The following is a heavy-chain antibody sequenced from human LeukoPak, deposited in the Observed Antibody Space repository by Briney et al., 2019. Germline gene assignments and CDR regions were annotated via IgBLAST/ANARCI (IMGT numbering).Heavy chain of an antibody. CDR3: ARCWQQLGLDPGREFDY. CDR1: GFTFSSYS. V-gene: IGHV3-48*04. D-gene: IGHD6-13*01. CDR2: ISSSSSTI. J-gene: IGHJ4*02. Sequence: RSGGSLRLSCAASGFTFSSYSMNWVRQAPGKGLEWVSYISSSSSTIYYADSVKGRFTISRDNAKNSLYLQMNSLRAEDTAVYYCARCWQQLGLDPGREFDYWGQGTLVTVSS.